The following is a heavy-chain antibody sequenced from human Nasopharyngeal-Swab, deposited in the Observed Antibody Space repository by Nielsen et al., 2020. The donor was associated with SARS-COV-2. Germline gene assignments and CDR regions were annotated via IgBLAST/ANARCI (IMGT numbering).Heavy chain of an antibody. CDR3: ARGTSDWRGIDY. D-gene: IGHD6-19*01. CDR2: ISASGGST. CDR1: GFTFSSYA. J-gene: IGHJ4*02. Sequence: GESLKISCAASGFTFSSYAMTWVRQAPGKGLEWVSSISASGGSTYYADSVKGRFTISRDNSKNTLYLQMNSLRVEDTAVYFCARGTSDWRGIDYWGQGTLVTVSS. V-gene: IGHV3-23*01.